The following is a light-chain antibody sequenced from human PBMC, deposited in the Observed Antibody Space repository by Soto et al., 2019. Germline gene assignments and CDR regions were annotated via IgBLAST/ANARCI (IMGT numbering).Light chain of an antibody. CDR3: QQYNNWPVT. V-gene: IGKV3-15*01. CDR2: GAS. CDR1: QSVSSN. J-gene: IGKJ1*01. Sequence: EIVMTQSPATLSVSPGERATLSCRANQSVSSNLAWYQQKPGQAPRLLIYGASTRATGIPARFSGSGSGTEFTLTISSLQSEDFAVYYCQQYNNWPVTFGQGTKVDIK.